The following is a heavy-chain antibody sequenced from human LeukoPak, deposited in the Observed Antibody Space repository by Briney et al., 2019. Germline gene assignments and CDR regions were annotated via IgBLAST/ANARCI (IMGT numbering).Heavy chain of an antibody. V-gene: IGHV3-66*01. J-gene: IGHJ4*02. D-gene: IGHD3-22*01. CDR2: IYSGGST. CDR1: GFTVSSNY. Sequence: PGGSLRLSCAASGFTVSSNYMSWVRQAPGKGLEWVSVIYSGGSTYYADSVKGRFTISRDNAKNSLYLQMNSLRAEDTAVYYCARLGDSSGYYLFDYWGQGTLVTVSS. CDR3: ARLGDSSGYYLFDY.